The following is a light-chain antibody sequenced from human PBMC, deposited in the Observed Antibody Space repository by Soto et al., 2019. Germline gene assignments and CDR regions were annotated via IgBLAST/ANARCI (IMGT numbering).Light chain of an antibody. CDR1: PSISSW. CDR3: QQYSDNWT. V-gene: IGKV1-5*03. CDR2: KAS. Sequence: DIQLTQSPSTLSASVGDRVTITCRASPSISSWLAWYQQIPGTAPNLLIYKASTLQGGVPSRFSGSGSGTEFTLTISSLQPDDSAIYYCQQYSDNWTFGQGTKVEIK. J-gene: IGKJ1*01.